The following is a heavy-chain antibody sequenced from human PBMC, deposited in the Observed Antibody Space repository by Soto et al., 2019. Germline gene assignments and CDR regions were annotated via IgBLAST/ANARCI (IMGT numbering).Heavy chain of an antibody. CDR2: INHGGSA. D-gene: IGHD5-12*01. Sequence: QVHIQQWGSGRLKPSETLSRTCAVYGESFICYYWTWIRQSSGTGLEWIGEINHGGSAKYNPSFKNRVTTSTDTSESQFSVAVASLTAAVNSGFDCPRTDIVTTKWFDNGGQGTQVTV. CDR3: PRTDIVTTKWFDN. V-gene: IGHV4-34*01. CDR1: GESFICYY. J-gene: IGHJ4*02.